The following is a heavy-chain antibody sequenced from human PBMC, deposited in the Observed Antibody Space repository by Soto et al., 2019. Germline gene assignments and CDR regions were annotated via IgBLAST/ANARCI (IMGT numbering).Heavy chain of an antibody. V-gene: IGHV3-7*01. CDR3: AKDYGDYYFDY. J-gene: IGHJ4*02. CDR2: IKQDGSEK. D-gene: IGHD4-17*01. CDR1: GFTFSSYW. Sequence: EVQLVESGGGLVQPGGSLRLSCAASGFTFSSYWMSWVRQAPGKGLEWVANIKQDGSEKYYVDSVKGRFTISRDNAKNSLYLQMNSLRAEDTAVYYCAKDYGDYYFDYWGQGTLVTVSS.